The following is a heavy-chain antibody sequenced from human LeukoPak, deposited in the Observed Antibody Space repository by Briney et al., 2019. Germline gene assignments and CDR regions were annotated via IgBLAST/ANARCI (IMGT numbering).Heavy chain of an antibody. V-gene: IGHV3-33*06. D-gene: IGHD1-26*01. CDR3: PKVASGSYFDY. CDR1: GFTFSSYG. CDR2: IWYDGSNK. Sequence: GGSLRLSCAASGFTFSSYGVHWVRQAPGKGLEWVAVIWYDGSNKYYADSVKGRFTISRDNSKNTLYLQMNSLRAEDTAVYYCPKVASGSYFDYWGQGTLVTVSS. J-gene: IGHJ4*02.